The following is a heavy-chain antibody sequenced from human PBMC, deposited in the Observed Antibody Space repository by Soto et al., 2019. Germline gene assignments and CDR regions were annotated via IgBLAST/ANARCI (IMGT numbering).Heavy chain of an antibody. CDR1: GFTFSSYG. D-gene: IGHD3-22*01. V-gene: IGHV3-33*01. J-gene: IGHJ4*02. Sequence: GGSLRLSCAASGFTFSSYGMHWVRQAPGKGLEWVAVIWYDGSNKYYADSVKGRFTISRDNSKNTLYLQMNSLRAEDTAVYYCARDTYYYDSSGYEFDYWGQGTLVTVSS. CDR3: ARDTYYYDSSGYEFDY. CDR2: IWYDGSNK.